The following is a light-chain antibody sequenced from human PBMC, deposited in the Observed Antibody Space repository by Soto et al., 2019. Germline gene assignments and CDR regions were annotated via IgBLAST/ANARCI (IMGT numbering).Light chain of an antibody. V-gene: IGKV1-5*03. J-gene: IGKJ1*01. Sequence: DIQMTQSPSTLSASVGDRVTITCRASQSCGTSLAWYQQRPGKAPNLLIYKASNLESGVPSRFSGNGSRTEFTLTISSVQPDDFATYYCQQYNNYWTFGQGTKVEIK. CDR1: QSCGTS. CDR2: KAS. CDR3: QQYNNYWT.